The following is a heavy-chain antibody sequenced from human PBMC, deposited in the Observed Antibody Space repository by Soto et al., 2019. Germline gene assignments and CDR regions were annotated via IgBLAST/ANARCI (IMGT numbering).Heavy chain of an antibody. J-gene: IGHJ6*02. CDR2: IWYDGSNK. Sequence: LGGSLRLSCAASGFTFSSYGMHWVRQAPGKGLEWVAVIWYDGSNKYYADSVKGRFTISRDNSKNTLYLQMNSLRAEDTAVYYCARDLRGDYVYYYGMDVWGQGTTVTVSS. CDR3: ARDLRGDYVYYYGMDV. V-gene: IGHV3-33*01. CDR1: GFTFSSYG. D-gene: IGHD4-17*01.